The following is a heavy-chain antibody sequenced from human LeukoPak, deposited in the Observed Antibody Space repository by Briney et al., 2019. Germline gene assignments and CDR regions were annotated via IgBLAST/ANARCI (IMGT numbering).Heavy chain of an antibody. CDR1: GFIFISYG. V-gene: IGHV3-30*18. CDR3: AKRPSDYGDYVSYFDY. Sequence: GGSLRLSCAASGFIFISYGMHWVRQAPGKGVEWVGVISDDGRRKDYADSVKGRFTISRDNSKDTLYLQMNSLRAEDTAVYSCAKRPSDYGDYVSYFDYWGQGTLVTVSS. J-gene: IGHJ4*02. CDR2: ISDDGRRK. D-gene: IGHD4-17*01.